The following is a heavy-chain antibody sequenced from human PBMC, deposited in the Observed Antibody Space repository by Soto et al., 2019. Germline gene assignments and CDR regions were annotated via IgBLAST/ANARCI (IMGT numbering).Heavy chain of an antibody. J-gene: IGHJ2*01. CDR3: ARDRASTVYSSSSRNWYCDI. Sequence: ASVKVSCKASGYTFTSYYMHWMRQAPGQGLEWMGIINPSGGSTSYAQKFQGRVTMTRDTSTSTVYMELSSLSSEDTAVYYCARDRASTVYSSSSRNWYCDIYSRGTLVTISS. CDR2: INPSGGST. V-gene: IGHV1-46*01. CDR1: GYTFTSYY. D-gene: IGHD6-6*01.